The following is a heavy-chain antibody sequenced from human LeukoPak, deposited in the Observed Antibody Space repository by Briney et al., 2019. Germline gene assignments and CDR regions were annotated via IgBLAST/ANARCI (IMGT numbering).Heavy chain of an antibody. J-gene: IGHJ4*02. CDR3: AKENYDSSGFDFDY. CDR1: GFTFRSYA. V-gene: IGHV3-23*01. Sequence: SGGSLRLSCAASGFTFRSYAMSWVRQAPGKGLEWVSAIRGSDGRTYYADSLKGRFTISRNNSKNTLYLEMNSLRAEDTAVYYCAKENYDSSGFDFDYWGQGTLVTVSS. D-gene: IGHD3-22*01. CDR2: IRGSDGRT.